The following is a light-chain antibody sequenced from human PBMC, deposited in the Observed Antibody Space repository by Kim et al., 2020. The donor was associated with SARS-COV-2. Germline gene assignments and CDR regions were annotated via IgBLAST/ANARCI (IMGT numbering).Light chain of an antibody. J-gene: IGKJ5*01. CDR3: QHYDSLPFT. V-gene: IGKV3D-15*02. CDR2: DAS. CDR1: KQGLPNN. Sequence: PGGRGVPFCYASKQGLPNNLAWYQRKPGQAPSLLIYDASTRATGIPARFSGSGSGAEFTLTISSLQPDDSAVYYCQHYDSLPFTFGQGTRLEIK.